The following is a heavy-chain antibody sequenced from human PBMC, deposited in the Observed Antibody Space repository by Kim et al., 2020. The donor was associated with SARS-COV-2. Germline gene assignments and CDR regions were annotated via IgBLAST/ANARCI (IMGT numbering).Heavy chain of an antibody. Sequence: SVKGRFTISRDNSKNTLYLQMNSLRAEDTAVYYCAKGVETYSSSWYYFDYWGQGTLVTVSS. V-gene: IGHV3-23*01. D-gene: IGHD6-13*01. CDR3: AKGVETYSSSWYYFDY. J-gene: IGHJ4*02.